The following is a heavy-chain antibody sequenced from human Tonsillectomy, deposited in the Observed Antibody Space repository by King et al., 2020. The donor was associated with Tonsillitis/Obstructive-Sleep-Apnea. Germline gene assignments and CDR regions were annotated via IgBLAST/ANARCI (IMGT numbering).Heavy chain of an antibody. CDR3: ADDTEYQLLSKVYYYYYMDV. CDR2: ISYDGSNK. J-gene: IGHJ6*03. D-gene: IGHD2-2*01. V-gene: IGHV3-30*01. CDR1: GFTFSSYA. Sequence: VQLVESGGGVVQPGRSLRLSCAASGFTFSSYAMHWVRQAPGKGLEWVAVISYDGSNKYYADSVKGRFTISRDNSKNTLYLQMNSLRAEDTAVYYCADDTEYQLLSKVYYYYYMDVWGKGTTVTVSS.